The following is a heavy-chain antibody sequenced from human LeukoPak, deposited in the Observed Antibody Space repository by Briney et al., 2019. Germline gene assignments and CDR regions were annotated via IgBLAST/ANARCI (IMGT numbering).Heavy chain of an antibody. J-gene: IGHJ4*02. CDR2: TFYTGNT. V-gene: IGHV4-39*07. Sequence: SETLSLTCTVSGRSITSSNFYWGWIRQPPGKGLDWIGSTFYTGNTYYQPSPRGRLSISLDTSKNLSSLRLNSVTAAHTAAYHRARNYYDSSGYYIDQFYFDSWGQGTLVPVSS. CDR1: GRSITSSNFY. CDR3: ARNYYDSSGYYIDQFYFDS. D-gene: IGHD3-22*01.